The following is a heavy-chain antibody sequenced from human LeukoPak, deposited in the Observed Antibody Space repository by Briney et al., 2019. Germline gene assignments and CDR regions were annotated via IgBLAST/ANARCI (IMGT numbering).Heavy chain of an antibody. CDR1: GFTFTNAW. D-gene: IGHD2-2*03. J-gene: IGHJ5*02. Sequence: GGSLRLSCAASGFTFTNAWMSWVRQAPGKGLEWVSSISSSGSYIFYADSVKGRFTISRDNAKNSLYLQMNSLRAEDTAVYYCARAHSGYCSSTSCYSNWFDPWGQGTLVTVSS. V-gene: IGHV3-21*01. CDR2: ISSSGSYI. CDR3: ARAHSGYCSSTSCYSNWFDP.